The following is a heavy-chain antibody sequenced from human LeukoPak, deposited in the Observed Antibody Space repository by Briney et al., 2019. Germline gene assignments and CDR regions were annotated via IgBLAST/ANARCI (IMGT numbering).Heavy chain of an antibody. CDR1: GYSMSSGYY. V-gene: IGHV4-38-2*02. D-gene: IGHD4-23*01. CDR2: MYHTGST. CDR3: ARERGTTVVRWDY. Sequence: SETLSLTCSVSGYSMSSGYYWGWIRQPPERGLEWIGSMYHTGSTYYNPSLKSRVNISVDTSKNQFSLRLSSVTAADTAVYYCARERGTTVVRWDYWGQGTQVTVSS. J-gene: IGHJ4*02.